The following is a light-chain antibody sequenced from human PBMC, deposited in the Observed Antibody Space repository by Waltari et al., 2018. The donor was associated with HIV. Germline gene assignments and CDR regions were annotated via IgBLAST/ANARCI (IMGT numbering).Light chain of an antibody. CDR2: GAS. CDR3: QQTYRIPYT. V-gene: IGKV1-39*01. J-gene: IGKJ2*01. Sequence: TPMTQSPSPLSASVGDRVHIACRARATVANSLTWYKHKAGSSPELLVYGASSLRSGVPSRFSGSGFGTDFTLTISSLQPDDFAMYYCQQTYRIPYTFGQGTKVDI. CDR1: ATVANS.